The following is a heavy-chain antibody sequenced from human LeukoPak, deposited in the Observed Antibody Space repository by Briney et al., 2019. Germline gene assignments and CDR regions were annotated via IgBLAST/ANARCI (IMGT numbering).Heavy chain of an antibody. V-gene: IGHV3-30*18. Sequence: GGSLRLSCAASGFTFNKFAMSWVRQAPGKGLEWVAVISYDGSNKYYADSVKGRFTISRDNSKNTLYLQMNSLRAEDTAVYYCAKPYCSSTSCLLFDYWGQGTLVTVSS. D-gene: IGHD2-2*01. J-gene: IGHJ4*02. CDR2: ISYDGSNK. CDR3: AKPYCSSTSCLLFDY. CDR1: GFTFNKFA.